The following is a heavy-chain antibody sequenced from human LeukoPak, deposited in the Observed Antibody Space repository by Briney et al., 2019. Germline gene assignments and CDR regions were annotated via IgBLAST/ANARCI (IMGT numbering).Heavy chain of an antibody. D-gene: IGHD2-2*01. CDR1: GGSISSGSYY. J-gene: IGHJ6*03. CDR3: ARSQRYCSSTSCYGGSGYYYYMDV. Sequence: SETLSLTCTASGGSISSGSYYWSWIRQPAGKGLEWIGRIYTSGSTNYNPSLKSRVTISGDTSKNQFSLKLSSVTAADTAVYYCARSQRYCSSTSCYGGSGYYYYMDVWGKGTTVTVSS. V-gene: IGHV4-61*02. CDR2: IYTSGST.